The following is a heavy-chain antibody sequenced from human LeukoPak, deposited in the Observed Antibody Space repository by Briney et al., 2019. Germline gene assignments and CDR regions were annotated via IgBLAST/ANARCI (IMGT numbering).Heavy chain of an antibody. J-gene: IGHJ6*03. CDR2: ISSSSSYI. CDR3: ARDDILTDNSHLFYYYMDV. Sequence: GGSLRLSCAASGFTFSNYNMNWVRQAPGKGLEWVSSISSSSSYIYYADSVKGRFTISRDNAKNSLYLQMHSLRAEDTAVYYCARDDILTDNSHLFYYYMDVWGKGTTVTISS. CDR1: GFTFSNYN. D-gene: IGHD3-9*01. V-gene: IGHV3-21*01.